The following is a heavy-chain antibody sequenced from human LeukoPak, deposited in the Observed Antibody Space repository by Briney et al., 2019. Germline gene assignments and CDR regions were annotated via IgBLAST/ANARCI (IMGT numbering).Heavy chain of an antibody. V-gene: IGHV1-2*06. CDR2: INPNSGGT. Sequence: ASVKVSYKASGYTFTGYYIHWVRQAPGQGLEWLGRINPNSGGTNYAQKFQGRVTITADESTSTAYMELSSLRSEDTAVYYCARAIEGMYYFDYWGQGTLVTVSS. J-gene: IGHJ4*02. CDR1: GYTFTGYY. CDR3: ARAIEGMYYFDY. D-gene: IGHD3-22*01.